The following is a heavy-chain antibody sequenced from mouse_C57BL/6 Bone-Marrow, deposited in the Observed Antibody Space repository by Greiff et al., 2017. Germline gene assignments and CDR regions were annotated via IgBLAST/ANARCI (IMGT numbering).Heavy chain of an antibody. D-gene: IGHD2-10*01. CDR3: AKTLLCAY. CDR1: GYTFTDHT. Sequence: VQLQQSDAELVKPGASVKISCKVSGYTFTDHTMHWMRQRPEQGLEWIGYIYPRDGSTKYNEKFKGKGTLTADTATSTAYMQLNSLTSEDSAVYFCAKTLLCAYWGQGTLVTVSA. J-gene: IGHJ3*01. V-gene: IGHV1-78*01. CDR2: IYPRDGST.